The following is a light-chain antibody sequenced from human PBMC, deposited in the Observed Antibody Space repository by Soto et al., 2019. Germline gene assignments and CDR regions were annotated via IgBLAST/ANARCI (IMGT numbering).Light chain of an antibody. Sequence: DIQMTQSPSSLSASVGDRVTITCRASQSISSYLNWYQQKPGKAPKLLIYAASSLQSGVPSRFSGSGSGTDFTLTISSPQPEDFATYYCPQSYSTPLFTFGPGTTVDIK. V-gene: IGKV1-39*01. J-gene: IGKJ3*01. CDR2: AAS. CDR1: QSISSY. CDR3: PQSYSTPLFT.